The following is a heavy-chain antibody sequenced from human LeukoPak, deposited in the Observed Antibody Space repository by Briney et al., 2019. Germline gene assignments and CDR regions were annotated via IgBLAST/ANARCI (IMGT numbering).Heavy chain of an antibody. J-gene: IGHJ4*02. V-gene: IGHV1-18*01. CDR2: ISAYNGIT. CDR3: ARDREYYYGSGASLPFDY. CDR1: GYTFNSYG. D-gene: IGHD3-10*01. Sequence: ASVNVSCKASGYTFNSYGISWVRQAPGQGLEWMGWISAYNGITHYAQNLQGRVTMTTDTSTSTAYMELRSLRSDDTAVYYCARDREYYYGSGASLPFDYWGQGTLVTVSS.